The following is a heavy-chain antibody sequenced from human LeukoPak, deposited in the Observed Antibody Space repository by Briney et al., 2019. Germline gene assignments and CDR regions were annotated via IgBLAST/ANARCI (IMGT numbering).Heavy chain of an antibody. J-gene: IGHJ6*02. Sequence: GGSLRRSCAASGFTFSSYAMSWVRQAPGKGLEWVSAISGSGGSTYYADSVKGRFTISRDNSKNTLDLQMNSLRAEDTAVYYCAEGQKHHYYYYGMDVWGQGTTVTVSS. V-gene: IGHV3-23*01. CDR2: ISGSGGST. CDR3: AEGQKHHYYYYGMDV. CDR1: GFTFSSYA.